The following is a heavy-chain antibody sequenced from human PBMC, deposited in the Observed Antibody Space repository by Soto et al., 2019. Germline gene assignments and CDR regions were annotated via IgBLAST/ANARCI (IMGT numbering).Heavy chain of an antibody. CDR1: GGSFSGYY. CDR3: ARGLCDGHDYGDYGCRDDAFDI. J-gene: IGHJ3*02. V-gene: IGHV4-34*01. D-gene: IGHD4-17*01. Sequence: SETLSLTCAVYGGSFSGYYWSWIRQPPGKGLEWIGEINHSGSTNYNPSLKSRVTISVDTSKNQFSLKLSSVTAADTAVYYCARGLCDGHDYGDYGCRDDAFDIWGQGTMVTVSS. CDR2: INHSGST.